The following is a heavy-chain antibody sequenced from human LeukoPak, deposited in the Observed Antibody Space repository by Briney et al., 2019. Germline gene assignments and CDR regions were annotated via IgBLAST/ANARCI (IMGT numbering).Heavy chain of an antibody. V-gene: IGHV4-30-4*08. D-gene: IGHD3-10*01. CDR1: GGSISSGDYY. J-gene: IGHJ2*01. CDR3: ARVLLWFGELLGNWYFDL. Sequence: KPSETLSLTCTVSGGSISSGDYYWSWIRQPPGKGLEWIGYIYYSGSTYYNPSLKSRVTIPVDTSKNQFSLKLSSVTAADTAVYYCARVLLWFGELLGNWYFDLWGRGTLVTVSS. CDR2: IYYSGST.